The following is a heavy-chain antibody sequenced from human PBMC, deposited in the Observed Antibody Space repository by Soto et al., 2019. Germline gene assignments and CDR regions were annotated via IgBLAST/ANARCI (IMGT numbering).Heavy chain of an antibody. V-gene: IGHV4-30-2*01. CDR1: GGSISSGGYS. J-gene: IGHJ3*02. D-gene: IGHD3-10*01. CDR3: ARRPGINMVRGLIMPPPYFDI. Sequence: PSETLSLTCAVSGGSISSGGYSWSWIRQPPGKGLEWIGYIYHSGSTYYNPSLKSRVTISVDRSKNQFSLKLSSVTAADTAVYYCARRPGINMVRGLIMPPPYFDIWGQGTMVTVSS. CDR2: IYHSGST.